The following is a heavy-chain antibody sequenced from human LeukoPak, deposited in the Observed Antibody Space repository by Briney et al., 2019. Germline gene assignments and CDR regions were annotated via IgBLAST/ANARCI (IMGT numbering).Heavy chain of an antibody. CDR2: ISVYNGNT. CDR3: ARDEDTALAPGGY. J-gene: IGHJ4*02. CDR1: GYTFTNYG. Sequence: ASVTVSCKASGYTFTNYGISWVRQAPGQGLEWMGWISVYNGNTNYAQKVQGRVTMTTDTSTSTAYMELRSLRSDDTAVYYCARDEDTALAPGGYWGQGTLVTVSS. V-gene: IGHV1-18*01. D-gene: IGHD5-18*01.